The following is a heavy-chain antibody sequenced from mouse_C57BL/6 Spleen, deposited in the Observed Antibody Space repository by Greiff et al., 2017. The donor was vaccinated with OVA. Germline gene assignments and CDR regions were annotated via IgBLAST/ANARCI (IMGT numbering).Heavy chain of an antibody. CDR3: ARYYYGSSVYWYFDV. V-gene: IGHV5-4*01. CDR1: GFTFSSYA. D-gene: IGHD1-1*01. J-gene: IGHJ1*03. CDR2: ISDGGSYT. Sequence: EVQGVESGGGLVKPGGSLKLSCAASGFTFSSYAMSWVRQTPEKRLEWVATISDGGSYTYYPDNVKGRFTISRDNAKNNLYLQMSHLKSEDTAMYYCARYYYGSSVYWYFDVWGTGTTVTVSS.